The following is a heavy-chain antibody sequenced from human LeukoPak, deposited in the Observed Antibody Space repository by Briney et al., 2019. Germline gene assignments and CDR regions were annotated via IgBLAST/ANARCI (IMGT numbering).Heavy chain of an antibody. CDR1: GFIFSSYN. CDR2: ISSSSNYI. D-gene: IGHD3-22*01. V-gene: IGHV3-21*01. J-gene: IGHJ4*02. Sequence: GGSLRLSCAASGFIFSSYNINWVRQAPGEGLEWVSSISSSSNYISYADSVKGRFTISRDNAKNSLYLQMNSLRAEDAAVYYCARDPTGSGYSDYWGQGTLVTVSS. CDR3: ARDPTGSGYSDY.